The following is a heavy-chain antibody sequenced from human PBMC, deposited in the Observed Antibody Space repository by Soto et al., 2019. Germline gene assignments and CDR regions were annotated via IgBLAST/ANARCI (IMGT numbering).Heavy chain of an antibody. J-gene: IGHJ4*02. Sequence: GESLKISCKGSGYSFAGYWITWVRQKPGKGLEWMGRIDPSDSQTYYSPSFRGHVTISVTKSITTVFLQWSSLRASDTAMYYCARQIYDSDTGPNSQYYFDSWGQGTPVTVSS. CDR3: ARQIYDSDTGPNSQYYFDS. V-gene: IGHV5-10-1*01. D-gene: IGHD3-22*01. CDR1: GYSFAGYW. CDR2: IDPSDSQT.